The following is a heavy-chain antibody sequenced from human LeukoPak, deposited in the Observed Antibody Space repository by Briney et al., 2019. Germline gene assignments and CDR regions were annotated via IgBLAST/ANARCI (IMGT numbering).Heavy chain of an antibody. CDR2: ISGSGGST. CDR3: ARAIRRGADFDY. V-gene: IGHV3-23*01. Sequence: PGGTLRLSCAASGFTFSSYGMSWVRQAPGKGLEWVSAISGSGGSTYYADSVKGRFTISRDNSKNTLYLQMNGLRAEDTAVYYCARAIRRGADFDYWGQGTLVTVSS. CDR1: GFTFSSYG. D-gene: IGHD5-24*01. J-gene: IGHJ4*02.